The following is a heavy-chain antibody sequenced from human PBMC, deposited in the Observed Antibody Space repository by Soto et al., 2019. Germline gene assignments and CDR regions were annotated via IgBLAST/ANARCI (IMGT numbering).Heavy chain of an antibody. CDR3: AKNYDFWSGYIDY. Sequence: EVHLLESGGGLVQPGGSLRLSCAASGFTFSSYAMSWVRQAPGKGLEWVSAISGSGGSTYYADSVKGRFTISRDNSKNTLYLQMNSLRAEDTAVYYCAKNYDFWSGYIDYWGQGTLVTVSS. D-gene: IGHD3-3*01. CDR1: GFTFSSYA. CDR2: ISGSGGST. J-gene: IGHJ4*02. V-gene: IGHV3-23*01.